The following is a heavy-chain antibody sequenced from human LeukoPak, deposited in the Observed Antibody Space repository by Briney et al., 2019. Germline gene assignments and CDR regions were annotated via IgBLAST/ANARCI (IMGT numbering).Heavy chain of an antibody. CDR1: GGSISSGGYY. CDR3: ARGGTDCSGGSCYFFDY. CDR2: IYYSGST. Sequence: SETLSLTCTVSGGSISSGGYYWSWIRQHPGKGLEWIGYIYYSGSTYYNPSLKSRVTISVDTSKNQFSLKLSSVTATDTAVYYCARGGTDCSGGSCYFFDYWGQGTLVTVSS. V-gene: IGHV4-31*03. J-gene: IGHJ4*02. D-gene: IGHD2-15*01.